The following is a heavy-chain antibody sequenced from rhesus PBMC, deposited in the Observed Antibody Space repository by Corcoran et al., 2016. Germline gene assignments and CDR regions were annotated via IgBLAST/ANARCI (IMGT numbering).Heavy chain of an antibody. J-gene: IGHJ4*01. CDR1: GFTFSSYW. Sequence: EVQLVESGGGLAKPGGSLRLSCAASGFTFSSYWMNWVRQAPGKGLEGVSAINSGGGSTYYADSVKGRFTISRDNSKNTLSLQMNSLRAEDTAVYYCAKARGYSGYSSFDYWGQGVLVTVSS. V-gene: IGHV3S25*01. CDR3: AKARGYSGYSSFDY. D-gene: IGHD5-42*01. CDR2: INSGGGST.